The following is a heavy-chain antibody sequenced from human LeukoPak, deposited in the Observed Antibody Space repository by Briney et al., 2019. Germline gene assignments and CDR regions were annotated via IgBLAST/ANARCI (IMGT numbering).Heavy chain of an antibody. CDR2: ISGSGGST. J-gene: IGHJ3*02. CDR3: AKFHYDFWSGYYISPDAFDI. V-gene: IGHV3-23*01. D-gene: IGHD3-3*01. CDR1: GFTVSSNY. Sequence: GGSLRLSCAASGFTVSSNYMSWVRQAPGKGLEWVSAISGSGGSTYYADSVKGRFTISRDNSKSTLYLQMDSLRAEDTAVYYCAKFHYDFWSGYYISPDAFDIWGQGTMVTVSS.